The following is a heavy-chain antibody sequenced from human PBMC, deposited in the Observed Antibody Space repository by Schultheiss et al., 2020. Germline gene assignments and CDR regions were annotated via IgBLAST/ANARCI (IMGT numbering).Heavy chain of an antibody. V-gene: IGHV4-61*08. CDR1: GGSVSGGDYY. Sequence: SQTLSLTCTVPGGSVSGGDYYWSWIRQPPGKGLEWIGYIYYSGSTKYNPSLKSRVTISVDTSKNQFSLKLSSVTAADAALYYCARERAMVRGDAFDYWSQGTLVTVSS. CDR2: IYYSGST. D-gene: IGHD3-10*01. CDR3: ARERAMVRGDAFDY. J-gene: IGHJ4*02.